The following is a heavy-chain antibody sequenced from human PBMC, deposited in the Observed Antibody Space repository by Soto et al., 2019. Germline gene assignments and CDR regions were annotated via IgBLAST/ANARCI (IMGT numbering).Heavy chain of an antibody. Sequence: ASVKVSCTASGYTLTSYAMHWVRQAPGQRLEWMGWINAANGNTKYSQKFQGRVTITRDTSASTAYMELSSLRSEDTAVYYCARTNYYDSSGYAYWGQGTQVTVSS. V-gene: IGHV1-3*01. CDR2: INAANGNT. D-gene: IGHD3-22*01. CDR1: GYTLTSYA. J-gene: IGHJ4*02. CDR3: ARTNYYDSSGYAY.